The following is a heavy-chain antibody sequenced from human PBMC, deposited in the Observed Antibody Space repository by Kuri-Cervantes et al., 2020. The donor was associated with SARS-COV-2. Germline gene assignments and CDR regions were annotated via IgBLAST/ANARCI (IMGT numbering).Heavy chain of an antibody. CDR2: IKQDGSEK. CDR3: ARARMACPFDY. V-gene: IGHV3-7*01. Sequence: GESLKISCAASGFTFSSYWMSWVRQAPGKGLEWVANIKQDGSEKYYVDSVKGRFTISRDKAKNSLYLQMNSLRAEDTAVYYCARARMACPFDYWGQGTLVTVSS. J-gene: IGHJ4*02. CDR1: GFTFSSYW. D-gene: IGHD5-24*01.